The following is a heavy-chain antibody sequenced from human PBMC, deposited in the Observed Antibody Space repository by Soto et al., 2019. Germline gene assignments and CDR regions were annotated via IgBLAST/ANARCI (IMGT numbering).Heavy chain of an antibody. V-gene: IGHV5-10-1*01. CDR2: IDPSDSYT. CDR3: ARHERDTAMVTPYYYYGMDV. J-gene: IGHJ6*02. D-gene: IGHD5-18*01. Sequence: PGESLKISCKGSGYSFTSYWISWVRQMPGKGLEWMGRIDPSDSYTNYSPSFQGHVTISADKSISTAYLQWSSLKASDTAMYYCARHERDTAMVTPYYYYGMDVWGQGTTVTV. CDR1: GYSFTSYW.